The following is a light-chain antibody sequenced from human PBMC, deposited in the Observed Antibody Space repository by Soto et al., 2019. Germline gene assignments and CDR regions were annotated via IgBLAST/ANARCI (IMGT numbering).Light chain of an antibody. Sequence: ENVLREPLGTLSLAPGEEATLSGRASQSVSSSYFAWYQQKPGQAPRLLIYGASKRATGIPDRFSGSGSGTDFSLTISRLEPEDFAVYYCQQYGSSPRTFGQGTKVDIK. V-gene: IGKV3-20*01. CDR1: QSVSSSY. J-gene: IGKJ1*01. CDR3: QQYGSSPRT. CDR2: GAS.